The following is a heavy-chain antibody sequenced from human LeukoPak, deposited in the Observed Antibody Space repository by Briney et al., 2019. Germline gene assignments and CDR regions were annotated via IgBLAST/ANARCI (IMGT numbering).Heavy chain of an antibody. D-gene: IGHD2-2*01. V-gene: IGHV5-51*01. J-gene: IGHJ6*02. CDR1: GYSFTSYW. CDR3: ARAQLLGYCSSTSCYRHYYGMDV. Sequence: GEPLKISCKGSGYSFTSYWIGWVRQMPGKGLEWMGIIYPGDSATRYSPSFQGQVTISADKSISTAYLQWSSLKASDTAMYYCARAQLLGYCSSTSCYRHYYGMDVWGQGTTVTVSS. CDR2: IYPGDSAT.